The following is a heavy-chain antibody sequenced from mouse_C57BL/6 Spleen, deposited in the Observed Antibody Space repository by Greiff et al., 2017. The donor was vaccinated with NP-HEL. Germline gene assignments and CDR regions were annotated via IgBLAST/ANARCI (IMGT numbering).Heavy chain of an antibody. J-gene: IGHJ2*01. Sequence: VQLQQSGAELVKPGASVKISCKASGYAFSSYWMNWVKQRPGKGLEWIGQIYPGDGDTNYNGKFKGKATLTADKSSSTAYMQLSSLTSEDSAVYFCARIRCGTTVEDYFDYWGQGTTLTVSS. D-gene: IGHD1-1*01. V-gene: IGHV1-80*01. CDR1: GYAFSSYW. CDR2: IYPGDGDT. CDR3: ARIRCGTTVEDYFDY.